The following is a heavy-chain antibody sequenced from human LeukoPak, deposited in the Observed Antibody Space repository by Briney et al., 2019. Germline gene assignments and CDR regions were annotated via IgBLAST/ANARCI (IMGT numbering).Heavy chain of an antibody. D-gene: IGHD6-13*01. V-gene: IGHV4-39*07. J-gene: IGHJ6*03. CDR2: IYYSGST. CDR3: ARLYSSSWYAAEYYYYYMDV. CDR1: GGSISSSSYY. Sequence: PSETLSLTCTVSGGSISSSSYYWGWIRQPPGKGLERIGSIYYSGSTYYNPSLKSRVTISVDTSKNQFSLKLSSVTAADTAVYYCARLYSSSWYAAEYYYYYMDVWGKGTTVTVSS.